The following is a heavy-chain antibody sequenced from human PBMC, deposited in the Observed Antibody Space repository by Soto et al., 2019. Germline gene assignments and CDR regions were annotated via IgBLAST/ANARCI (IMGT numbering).Heavy chain of an antibody. V-gene: IGHV3-23*01. J-gene: IGHJ6*02. D-gene: IGHD2-2*02. CDR3: AKGEAAAIYYYYGMDV. CDR2: ISGSGGGS. Sequence: GGSLRLSCAASGFTFSSYAMSWVRQAPGKGLEWVSGISGSGGGSVYYADSVKGRFTISRDNSKNTLYLQMNSLRAEDTAVYYCAKGEAAAIYYYYGMDVWGQGTTVTVSS. CDR1: GFTFSSYA.